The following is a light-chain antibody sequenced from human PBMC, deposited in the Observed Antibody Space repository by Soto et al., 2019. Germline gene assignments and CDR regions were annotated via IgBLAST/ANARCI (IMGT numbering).Light chain of an antibody. J-gene: IGKJ1*01. V-gene: IGKV3-15*01. CDR2: GAT. CDR1: QGVSNN. CDR3: QQYSNWPPGT. Sequence: EIVMTQSPATLSVSPGERAALSCRASQGVSNNLAWYQQKPGQAPRLLIFGATSRATGIPARFSGTGSGTEFSLTISSLQSEDFAVYYCQQYSNWPPGTFGQGTKVDIK.